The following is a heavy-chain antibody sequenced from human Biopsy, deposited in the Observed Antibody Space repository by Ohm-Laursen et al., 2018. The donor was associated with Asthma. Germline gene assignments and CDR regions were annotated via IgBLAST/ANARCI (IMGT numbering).Heavy chain of an antibody. CDR3: ARESGQDSGGTGAFDR. Sequence: SLGLSCSASGFVFSQSGMHWVRQAPGKGLEWVALISSGGHNKYYKDSVKGRFTISRDNSKLRLYLEINSLRVEDSAVYYCARESGQDSGGTGAFDRWGQGIMVAVSS. D-gene: IGHD4-23*01. J-gene: IGHJ3*02. V-gene: IGHV3-30*03. CDR2: ISSGGHNK. CDR1: GFVFSQSG.